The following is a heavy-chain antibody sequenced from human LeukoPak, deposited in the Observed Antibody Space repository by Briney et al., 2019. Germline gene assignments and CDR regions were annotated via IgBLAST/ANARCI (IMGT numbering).Heavy chain of an antibody. J-gene: IGHJ4*02. Sequence: SETLSLTCTVSGGSISSSSYYWGWIRQPPGKGLEWIGSIYYSGNTYYNPSLKSRVTISVDTSKNQFSLKLNSVTAADTAVYYCARCYSGNYAFRFWGQGTLVTVSS. V-gene: IGHV4-39*01. D-gene: IGHD1-26*01. CDR2: IYYSGNT. CDR1: GGSISSSSYY. CDR3: ARCYSGNYAFRF.